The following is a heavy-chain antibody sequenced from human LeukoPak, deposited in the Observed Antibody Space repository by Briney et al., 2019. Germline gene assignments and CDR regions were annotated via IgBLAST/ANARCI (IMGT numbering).Heavy chain of an antibody. CDR3: VREGGSGWYSGWFDP. J-gene: IGHJ5*02. Sequence: GGSLRLSCAASGFTFSSYSMHWVRQAPGKGLEWVANIKKDGSEKKYVDSVKGRFTISRDNAENSLHLQMNSLRAEDTAVYYCVREGGSGWYSGWFDPWGQGTLVTVSS. CDR2: IKKDGSEK. V-gene: IGHV3-7*01. CDR1: GFTFSSYS. D-gene: IGHD6-19*01.